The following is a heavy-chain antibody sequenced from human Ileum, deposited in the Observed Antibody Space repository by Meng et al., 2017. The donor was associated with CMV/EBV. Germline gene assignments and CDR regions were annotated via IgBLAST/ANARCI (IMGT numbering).Heavy chain of an antibody. CDR3: VRSGGTLDY. D-gene: IGHD2-8*02. V-gene: IGHV3-74*01. Sequence: LSLAGSGVTFSSYWMHWVRQDAGRGLGWVAQVNPDETTTAYADSVNGRFTISRDNAKNTLYLQMNSLRAEDTAVYYCVRSGGTLDYWGQGTLVTVSS. CDR1: GVTFSSYW. J-gene: IGHJ4*02. CDR2: VNPDETTT.